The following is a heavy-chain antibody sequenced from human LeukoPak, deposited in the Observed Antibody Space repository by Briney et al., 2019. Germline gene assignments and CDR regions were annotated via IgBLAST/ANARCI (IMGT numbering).Heavy chain of an antibody. D-gene: IGHD2-15*01. J-gene: IGHJ6*03. Sequence: GGSLRLSCAASGFTFSSYRMHWVRQAPGKGLVWVSRINSDGSSTSYADSVKGRFTISRDNAKNTLYLQMNSLRAEDTAVYYCARVGFGYYYMDVWGKGTTVTVSS. CDR3: ARVGFGYYYMDV. CDR1: GFTFSSYR. CDR2: INSDGSST. V-gene: IGHV3-74*01.